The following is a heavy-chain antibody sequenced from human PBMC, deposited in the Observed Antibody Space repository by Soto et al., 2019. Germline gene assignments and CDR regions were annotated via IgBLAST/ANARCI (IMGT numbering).Heavy chain of an antibody. CDR3: ARDSYYHSSSGYYLFDY. CDR2: ISYDGSNK. J-gene: IGHJ4*02. Sequence: YGIPYVRQAPGEGLEWVAAISYDGSNKNYLASVEGRFTISRDNSKNTLYLQMNALRPEDTAVYYCARDSYYHSSSGYYLFDYWGQGA. D-gene: IGHD3-22*01. V-gene: IGHV3-30*03. CDR1: YG.